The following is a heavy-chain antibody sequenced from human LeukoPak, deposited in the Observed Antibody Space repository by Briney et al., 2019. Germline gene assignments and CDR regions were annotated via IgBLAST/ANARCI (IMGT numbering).Heavy chain of an antibody. V-gene: IGHV4-59*12. CDR3: ARAPHFFDTSGSRYYFDY. J-gene: IGHJ4*02. CDR1: GGSISSYY. D-gene: IGHD3-22*01. CDR2: IYYTGST. Sequence: PLETLSLTCTVSGGSISSYYWSWIRQPPGKGLEWIGFIYYTGSTNYNPSLKSRVTISVDTSKNQFSLNLSSVTAADTAVYYCARAPHFFDTSGSRYYFDYWGQGALVTVSS.